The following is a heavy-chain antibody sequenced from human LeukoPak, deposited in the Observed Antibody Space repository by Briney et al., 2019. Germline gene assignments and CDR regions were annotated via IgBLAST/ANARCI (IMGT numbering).Heavy chain of an antibody. Sequence: CAASXFTFSTYWMSWVRQVPGKGLERVANIKQDGSERNYVDSVKGRFTISRDNAKNTLYMQMNSQRVEETAVYKCXXXXVXGSMAGSNFDYWGQGTLVTVSS. V-gene: IGHV3-7*01. CDR3: XXXXVXGSMAGSNFDY. CDR1: XFTFSTYW. CDR2: IKQDGSER. D-gene: IGHD6-19*01. J-gene: IGHJ4*02.